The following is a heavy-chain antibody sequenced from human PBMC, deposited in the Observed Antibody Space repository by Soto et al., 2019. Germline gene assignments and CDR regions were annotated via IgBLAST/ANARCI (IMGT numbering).Heavy chain of an antibody. J-gene: IGHJ4*02. Sequence: SETLSLTCTVSGGSISSYYWSWIRQPPGKGLEWIGYIYYSGSTNYNPSLKSRVTISVGTSKNQFSLKLSSVTAADTAVYYCGTGVGATIIDYWGQGTLVTVS. CDR3: GTGVGATIIDY. CDR2: IYYSGST. CDR1: GGSISSYY. D-gene: IGHD1-26*01. V-gene: IGHV4-59*01.